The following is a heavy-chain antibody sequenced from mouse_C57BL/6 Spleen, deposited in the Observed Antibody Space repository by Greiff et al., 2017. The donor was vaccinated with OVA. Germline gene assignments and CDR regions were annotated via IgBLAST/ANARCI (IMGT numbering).Heavy chain of an antibody. CDR2: INYDGSST. CDR1: GFTFSDYY. D-gene: IGHD1-1*01. CDR3: ARSGDYYGSSYFYAMDY. J-gene: IGHJ4*01. Sequence: EVKLMESEGGLVQPGSSMKLSCTASGFTFSDYYMAWVRQVPEKGLEWVANINYDGSSTYYLDSLKSRFIISRDNAKNILYLQMSSLKSEDTATYYCARSGDYYGSSYFYAMDYWGQGTSVTVSS. V-gene: IGHV5-16*01.